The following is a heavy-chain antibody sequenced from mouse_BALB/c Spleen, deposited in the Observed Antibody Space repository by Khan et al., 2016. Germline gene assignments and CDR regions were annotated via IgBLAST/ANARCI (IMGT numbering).Heavy chain of an antibody. D-gene: IGHD1-1*01. CDR3: ARYRYYYGSSGYFDV. CDR2: INTYSGES. CDR1: GYTFTNYG. Sequence: QIQLVQSGPELKKPGKTVKISCKASGYTFTNYGMNWVKQAPGKGLKWMGWINTYSGESTYADDFKGRFAFSFETSANPAYLQINNLKNEDTATYFCARYRYYYGSSGYFDVWGAGTTVTVAS. J-gene: IGHJ1*01. V-gene: IGHV9-3-1*01.